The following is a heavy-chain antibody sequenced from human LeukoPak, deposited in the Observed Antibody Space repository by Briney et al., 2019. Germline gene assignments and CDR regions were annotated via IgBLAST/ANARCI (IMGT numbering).Heavy chain of an antibody. V-gene: IGHV4-39*01. CDR1: GGSFSSSSYY. CDR2: IYYSGST. D-gene: IGHD2-2*01. CDR3: ARLSAGYCSSTSCPYYYYYYYMDV. J-gene: IGHJ6*03. Sequence: RASETLSLTCTVSGGSFSSSSYYWGWIRQPPGKGLEWIGSIYYSGSTYYNPSLKSRVTISVDTSKNQFSLKLSSVTAADTAVYYCARLSAGYCSSTSCPYYYYYYYMDVWGKGTTVTVSS.